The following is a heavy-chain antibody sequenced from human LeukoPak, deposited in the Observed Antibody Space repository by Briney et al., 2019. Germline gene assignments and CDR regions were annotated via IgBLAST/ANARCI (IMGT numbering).Heavy chain of an antibody. CDR1: GGSISSYY. Sequence: SETLSLTCTVSGGSISSYYRSWIRQPPGKGLEWIGYIYYSGSTNYNPSLKSRVTISVDTSKNQFSLKLSSVTAADTAVYYCARERFRRSWFDPWGQGTLVTVSS. CDR2: IYYSGST. V-gene: IGHV4-59*01. CDR3: ARERFRRSWFDP. J-gene: IGHJ5*02.